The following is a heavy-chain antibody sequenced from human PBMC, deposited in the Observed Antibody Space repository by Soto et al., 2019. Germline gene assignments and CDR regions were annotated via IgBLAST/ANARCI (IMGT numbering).Heavy chain of an antibody. CDR1: GGTFSSYA. J-gene: IGHJ4*02. CDR2: IIPIFGTA. V-gene: IGHV1-69*06. D-gene: IGHD4-17*01. CDR3: ARLRGDYDSDY. Sequence: GASVKVSCKASGGTFSSYAISWVRQAPGQGLEWMGGIIPIFGTANYAQKFQGRVTITADKSTSTAYRELISLRSEDTAVYYCARLRGDYDSDYWGQGTLVTVSS.